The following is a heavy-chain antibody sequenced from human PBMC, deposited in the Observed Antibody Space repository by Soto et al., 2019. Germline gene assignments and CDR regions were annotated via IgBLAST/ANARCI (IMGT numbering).Heavy chain of an antibody. CDR2: VSSTGST. J-gene: IGHJ4*02. V-gene: IGHV4-59*01. CDR1: GASITQYY. D-gene: IGHD2-21*01. CDR3: ARGGGGPYHNHEFDF. Sequence: SETLSLTCTVSGASITQYYWNWIRQSPGKGLEWIVSVSSTGSTVYNPSPTSRVTVSLDTSKNQFSLTLNSVTAADTAVYHCARGGGGPYHNHEFDFWGGGTLVT.